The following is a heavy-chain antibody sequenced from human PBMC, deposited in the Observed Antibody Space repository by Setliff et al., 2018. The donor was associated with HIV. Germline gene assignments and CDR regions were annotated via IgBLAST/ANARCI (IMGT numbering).Heavy chain of an antibody. Sequence: GGSLRLSCSASGFAFSTYWMSWVRQPPGKGLEWVANIQQGGNEEDYLDTVKGRFTISRDNAKNSLYLQMDSLRAEDSAVYYCVKSQWLRFDVFDVWGQGTMVTVS. D-gene: IGHD5-12*01. CDR3: VKSQWLRFDVFDV. CDR2: IQQGGNEE. V-gene: IGHV3-7*05. CDR1: GFAFSTYW. J-gene: IGHJ3*01.